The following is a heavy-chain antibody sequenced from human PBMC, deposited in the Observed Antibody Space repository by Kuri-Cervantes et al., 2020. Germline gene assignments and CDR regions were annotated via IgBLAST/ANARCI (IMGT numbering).Heavy chain of an antibody. CDR1: GFTFSSYG. V-gene: IGHV3-33*01. CDR2: IWYGGSNK. Sequence: LSLTCAASGFTFSSYGMHWVRQAPGKGLEWVAVIWYGGSNKYYADSVKGRFTISRDNSKNTLYLQMNSLRAEDTAVYYCARGGAVAGKMVYFDYWGQGTLVTVSS. CDR3: ARGGAVAGKMVYFDY. J-gene: IGHJ4*02. D-gene: IGHD6-19*01.